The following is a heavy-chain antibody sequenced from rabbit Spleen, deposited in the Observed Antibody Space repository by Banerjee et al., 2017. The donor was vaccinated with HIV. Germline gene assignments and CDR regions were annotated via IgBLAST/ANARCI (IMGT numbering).Heavy chain of an antibody. J-gene: IGHJ6*01. CDR3: ARDTGSSFSSYGMDL. CDR2: INTATAKA. V-gene: IGHV1S45*01. Sequence: QEQLMESGGGLVKPEGSLKLSCTASGFSFSNKAVMCWVRQAPGKGLEWIACINTATAKAVYANWAKGRFTISKTSSTTVTLQMTSLTAADTATYFCARDTGSSFSSYGMDLWGPGTLVTVS. CDR1: GFSFSNKAV. D-gene: IGHD8-1*01.